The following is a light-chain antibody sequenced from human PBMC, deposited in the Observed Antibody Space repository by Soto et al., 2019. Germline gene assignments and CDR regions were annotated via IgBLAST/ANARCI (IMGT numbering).Light chain of an antibody. Sequence: QSALTQPASVSGSPGQSITISCTGTSSDVGGYDYVSWYQQHPGKAPKLIIYEVSNRPSGVSNRFSGSKSGNTASLTISGLQAEDEADYYCTSYTSSSTWVFGGVTKLTVL. CDR3: TSYTSSSTWV. J-gene: IGLJ3*02. V-gene: IGLV2-14*01. CDR2: EVS. CDR1: SSDVGGYDY.